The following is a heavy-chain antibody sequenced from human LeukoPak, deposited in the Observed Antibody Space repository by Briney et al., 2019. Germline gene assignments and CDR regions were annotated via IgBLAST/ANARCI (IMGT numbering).Heavy chain of an antibody. J-gene: IGHJ4*02. V-gene: IGHV1-8*01. D-gene: IGHD6-19*01. CDR2: MNPNSGNT. CDR1: GYTFTSYD. CDR3: ARGRYNSGWDDY. Sequence: GASVKVSCKASGYTFTSYDINWVRQATGQGVEWMGWMNPNSGNTGYAQKFQGRVTMTRNTSISTAYMELSSLRSEDTAVYYCARGRYNSGWDDYWGQGTLVTVSS.